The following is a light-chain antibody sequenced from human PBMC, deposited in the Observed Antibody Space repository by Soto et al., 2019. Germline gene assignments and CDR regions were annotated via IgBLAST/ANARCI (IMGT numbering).Light chain of an antibody. V-gene: IGKV1-12*01. J-gene: IGKJ5*01. CDR1: QGISSW. CDR2: AAS. Sequence: DIQMTQSPSSVSASMGDRVTITCRASQGISSWLAWYQQKPGKAPKFLIYAASSLQSGVPSRFSGSESGTDFTLTITSLQPEDSATYYCQQSYSTPITFGQGTRLEIK. CDR3: QQSYSTPIT.